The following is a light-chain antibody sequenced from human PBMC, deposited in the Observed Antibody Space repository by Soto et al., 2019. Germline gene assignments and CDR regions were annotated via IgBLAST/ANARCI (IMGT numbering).Light chain of an antibody. J-gene: IGLJ2*01. CDR1: SSNIASNT. Sequence: QSVLTQPPSASGTPGQRVTISCSGSSSNIASNTVNWYQQLPGTAPKLLIYNNNQRPSGVPDRFSGSKSGTSASLAISGLQSEDEADYYCAAWDDSLNGLVFGRGTKLTVL. CDR3: AAWDDSLNGLV. V-gene: IGLV1-44*01. CDR2: NNN.